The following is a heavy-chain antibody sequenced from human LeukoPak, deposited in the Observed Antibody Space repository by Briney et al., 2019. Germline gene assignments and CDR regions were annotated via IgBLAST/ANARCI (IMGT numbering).Heavy chain of an antibody. CDR1: GFTFSDYY. CDR2: ISSSGSTI. D-gene: IGHD6-19*01. J-gene: IGHJ5*02. V-gene: IGHV3-11*04. CDR3: ARDSEWLVLSWFDP. Sequence: GGSLRLSCAASGFTFSDYYMSWIRQGPGKGREWVSYISSSGSTIYYADSVKSRFTISRDNAKNSLYLQMNSLRAEDTAVYYCARDSEWLVLSWFDPWGQGTLVTVSS.